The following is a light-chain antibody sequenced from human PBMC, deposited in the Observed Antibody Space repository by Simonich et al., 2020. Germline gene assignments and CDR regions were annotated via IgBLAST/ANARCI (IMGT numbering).Light chain of an antibody. CDR3: QSYDSSNQV. CDR2: EDN. V-gene: IGLV6-57*01. J-gene: IGLJ3*02. CDR1: SGSIASNY. Sequence: NFMLTQPHFVSESPGKTVTISCTRSSGSIASNYVQWYQQRPGSSPTTVIYEDNQRPSGGPGRFSGSNDSASNSASLTIPGLKTEDEADYYCQSYDSSNQVFGGGTRLTVL.